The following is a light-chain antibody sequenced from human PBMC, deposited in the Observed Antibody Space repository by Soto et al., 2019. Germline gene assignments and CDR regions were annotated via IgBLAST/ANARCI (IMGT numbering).Light chain of an antibody. V-gene: IGLV2-14*01. CDR2: DVS. CDR3: SSYTSSSTLYV. J-gene: IGLJ1*01. Sequence: QSALTQPASVSGSPGQSITISCTGTSSDIGGYNYVSWYQQHPGKAPKLMIYDVSNRPSGVSNRFSGSKSGNTASLTISGRQDDEDDAYYCSSYTSSSTLYVFGAGTKLTVL. CDR1: SSDIGGYNY.